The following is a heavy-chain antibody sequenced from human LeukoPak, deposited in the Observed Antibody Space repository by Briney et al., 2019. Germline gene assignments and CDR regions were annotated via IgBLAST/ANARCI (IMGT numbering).Heavy chain of an antibody. CDR1: GGSFSGYY. CDR2: VYATGTT. J-gene: IGHJ4*02. V-gene: IGHV4-59*01. Sequence: SETLSLTCAVYGGSFSGYYWSWIRQPPGKGLEWIAYVYATGTTNYNPSLKTRATISMDTSKNQLSLTLTSVTAADTAVYYCARVGSGGAWFDFWGQGTLVSVSS. D-gene: IGHD6-19*01. CDR3: ARVGSGGAWFDF.